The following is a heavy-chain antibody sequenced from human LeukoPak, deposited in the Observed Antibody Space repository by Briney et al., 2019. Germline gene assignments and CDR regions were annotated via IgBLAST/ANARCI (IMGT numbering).Heavy chain of an antibody. D-gene: IGHD2-2*01. CDR2: ISSSGGTI. CDR3: ARARWCSSTSCYFAAFDI. J-gene: IGHJ3*02. V-gene: IGHV3-48*03. Sequence: PGGSLRLSCAASGFTFSSYEMNWVRQAPGKGLEWVSYISSSGGTIYYADSVKGRFTISRDNAKNLLYLQMNSLRAEDTAVYYCARARWCSSTSCYFAAFDIWGQGTMVTVSS. CDR1: GFTFSSYE.